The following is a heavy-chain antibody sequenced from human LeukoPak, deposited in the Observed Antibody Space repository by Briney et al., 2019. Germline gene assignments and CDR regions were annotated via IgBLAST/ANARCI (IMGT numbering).Heavy chain of an antibody. CDR3: AVAVTGSNEAFDI. CDR2: ISYDGSNK. Sequence: GGSLRLSCAASGFTFSGYPIHWVRQAPGKGLEWVAVISYDGSNKYYADSVKGRFTISRDNSKNTLYLQMNSLRAEDTAVYYCAVAVTGSNEAFDIWGQGTMVTVSS. D-gene: IGHD6-19*01. J-gene: IGHJ3*02. V-gene: IGHV3-30-3*01. CDR1: GFTFSGYP.